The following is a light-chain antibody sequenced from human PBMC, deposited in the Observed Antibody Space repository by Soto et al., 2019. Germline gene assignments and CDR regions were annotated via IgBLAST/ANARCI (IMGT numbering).Light chain of an antibody. V-gene: IGKV3-15*01. Sequence: VMTQSPATLSVSPGERATLSCRASESVSSNLAWYQQRPGQAPRPLIYGASTRATDTPVRFRGSGSGTEFTLTISSLQSEDFAVYYCQQYNNWPPSIIFGQGTKVDIK. CDR2: GAS. J-gene: IGKJ1*01. CDR1: ESVSSN. CDR3: QQYNNWPPSII.